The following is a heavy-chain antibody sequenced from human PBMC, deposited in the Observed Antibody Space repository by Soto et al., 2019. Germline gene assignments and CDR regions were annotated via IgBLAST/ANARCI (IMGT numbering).Heavy chain of an antibody. V-gene: IGHV1-69*01. CDR2: IIPRFGIT. CDR1: GGSLRRYA. D-gene: IGHD3-22*01. Sequence: QVPLVQSGAEVKKPGSSVKVSCKASGGSLRRYAISWVRQAPGRGLEWMGGIIPRFGITSYPQTGSFQGRVTMIANGQMTTASMEVSSLRFEDTAVYFLAVVDMSNNDAENYFFGGDVGGQGTRVSVSS. J-gene: IGHJ6*02. CDR3: AVVDMSNNDAENYFFGGDV.